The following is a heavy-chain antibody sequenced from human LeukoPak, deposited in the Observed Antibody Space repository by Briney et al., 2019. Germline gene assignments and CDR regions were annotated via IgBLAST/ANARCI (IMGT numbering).Heavy chain of an antibody. D-gene: IGHD2-2*01. J-gene: IGHJ5*02. Sequence: ASVKVSCKASVGTFSSYTISWVRQAPGQGLEWMGRIIPILGIANYAQKFQGRVTITADKSTSTAYMELSSLRSEDTAVYYCAREGEDIVVVPAASDWFDPWGQGTLVTVSS. V-gene: IGHV1-69*04. CDR1: VGTFSSYT. CDR3: AREGEDIVVVPAASDWFDP. CDR2: IIPILGIA.